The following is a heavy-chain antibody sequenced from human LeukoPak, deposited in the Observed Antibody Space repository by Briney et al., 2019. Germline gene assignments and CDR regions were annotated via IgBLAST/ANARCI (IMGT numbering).Heavy chain of an antibody. J-gene: IGHJ6*02. CDR3: ARLSCSSTSCYYYYYYYGMDV. CDR2: IYYRGST. CDR1: GGSISGGGYY. V-gene: IGHV4-39*01. Sequence: SETLSLTCTVSGGSISGGGYYWSWIRQHPGKGLEWIGCIYYRGSTYYNPSLKSRVTISVDTSKNQFSLKLGSVTAADTAVYYCARLSCSSTSCYYYYYYYGMDVWGQGTTVTVSS. D-gene: IGHD2-2*01.